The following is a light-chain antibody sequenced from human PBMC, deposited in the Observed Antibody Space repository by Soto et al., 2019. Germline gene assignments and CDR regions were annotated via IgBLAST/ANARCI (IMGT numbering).Light chain of an antibody. CDR1: QSISTE. Sequence: EIVMTQSPATLSVSPGERATLSCRASQSISTELAWYQQKPGQPPRLLIYSASTRATGVPARFTGSGSGSAFTLTISGLQSEGFAVYYCQQGNNWPLTCGQGTRLE. CDR2: SAS. CDR3: QQGNNWPLT. J-gene: IGKJ2*01. V-gene: IGKV3-15*01.